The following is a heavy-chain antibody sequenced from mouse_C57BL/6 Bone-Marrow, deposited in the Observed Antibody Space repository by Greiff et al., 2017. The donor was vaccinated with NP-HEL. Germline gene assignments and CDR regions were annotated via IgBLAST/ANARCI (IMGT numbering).Heavy chain of an antibody. J-gene: IGHJ3*01. Sequence: QVQLKQPGAELVKPGASVKLSCKASGYTFTSYWMHWVKQRPGRGLEWIGRIDPNSGGTKYNEKFKSKATLTVDKPSSTAYMQLSSLTSEDSAVYYCARGHYGSSCAWFAYWGQGTLVTVSA. D-gene: IGHD1-1*01. V-gene: IGHV1-72*01. CDR2: IDPNSGGT. CDR1: GYTFTSYW. CDR3: ARGHYGSSCAWFAY.